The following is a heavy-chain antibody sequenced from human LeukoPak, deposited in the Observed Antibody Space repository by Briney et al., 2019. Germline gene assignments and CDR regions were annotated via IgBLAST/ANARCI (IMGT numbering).Heavy chain of an antibody. Sequence: WETLSLTCGVSGGSITSTDWWRGGRHPAGQRLEWIGEVSLSGLTNYNASLSSRVIMALDTSKNHLSLNLTSVTAADTAVYYCSRENGAFSPFGYWGQGTLVTVPS. CDR2: VSLSGLT. CDR3: SRENGAFSPFGY. D-gene: IGHD2-8*01. V-gene: IGHV4-4*02. J-gene: IGHJ4*02. CDR1: GGSITSTDW.